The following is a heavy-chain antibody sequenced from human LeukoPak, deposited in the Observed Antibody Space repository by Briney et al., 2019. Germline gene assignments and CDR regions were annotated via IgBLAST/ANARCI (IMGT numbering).Heavy chain of an antibody. D-gene: IGHD2-15*01. CDR2: ITISTTLI. J-gene: IGHJ4*02. CDR1: GFTFSNYN. V-gene: IGHV3-48*02. CDR3: ARDPIVVVVPTLDY. Sequence: GGSPRLSCAASGFTFSNYNMNWVRQAPGKGLEWVAYITISTTLIYYADSVKGRFTISRDIAKNSLYLQMNSLRDEDTAVYYCARDPIVVVVPTLDYWGQGTLVTVSS.